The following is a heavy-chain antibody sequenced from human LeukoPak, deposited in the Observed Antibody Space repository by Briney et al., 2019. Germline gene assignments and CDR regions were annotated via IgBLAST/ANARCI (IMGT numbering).Heavy chain of an antibody. CDR3: ARVISSASTQNDL. D-gene: IGHD3-22*01. J-gene: IGHJ5*02. CDR1: GASITSYAW. V-gene: IGHV4-4*02. CDR2: IHLNGIT. Sequence: SETLSLTCSVSGASITSYAWWSWVLQPPGKGLEWIGEIHLNGITNYNPSLKSRVTMSIDKSKNHFSLNLSSVTAADTAVYYCARVISSASTQNDLWGQGTLVTVSS.